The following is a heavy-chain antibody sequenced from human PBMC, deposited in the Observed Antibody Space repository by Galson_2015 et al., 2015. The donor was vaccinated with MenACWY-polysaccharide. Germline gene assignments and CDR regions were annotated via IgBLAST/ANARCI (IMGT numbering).Heavy chain of an antibody. V-gene: IGHV3-74*03. CDR2: IKSDGSST. J-gene: IGHJ4*02. Sequence: LRLSCAASGFTFRNYWMYWVRQSPGKGLVWVSRIKSDGSSTTYADSVKGRFTISRDNAKNTLYLQMNSLRAEDTAVYYCASLVVRGVITWGQGTLVTVSS. CDR1: GFTFRNYW. CDR3: ASLVVRGVIT. D-gene: IGHD3-10*01.